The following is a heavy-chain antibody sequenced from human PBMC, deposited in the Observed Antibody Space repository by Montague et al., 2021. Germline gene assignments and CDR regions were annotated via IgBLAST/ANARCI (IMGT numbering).Heavy chain of an antibody. D-gene: IGHD6-19*01. J-gene: IGHJ4*02. V-gene: IGHV3-23*01. CDR3: ANARVAVAGAEDY. Sequence: SLRLSCAASGFTFRSYAMSWVRQSAGKGLEWVSTITASGATTYYEDSVKGRFTNSRDNSKNTLYLQMNSLRAEDTAIYFCANARVAVAGAEDYWGQGALVTVSS. CDR1: GFTFRSYA. CDR2: ITASGATT.